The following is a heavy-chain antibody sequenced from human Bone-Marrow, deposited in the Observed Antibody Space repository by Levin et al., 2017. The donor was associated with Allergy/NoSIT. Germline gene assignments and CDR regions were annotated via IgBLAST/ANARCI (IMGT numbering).Heavy chain of an antibody. J-gene: IGHJ4*02. CDR1: GFPFRSNS. CDR3: ASSGFTSEYFDY. CDR2: ITGISTYT. D-gene: IGHD5-12*01. Sequence: LSLPCAASGFPFRSNSMNWVRQRPGKGLEWVSSITGISTYTYYADSVRGRFTISRDNAKNSLYLQMSSLRAEDTAVYFCASSGFTSEYFDYWGLGTLVTVSS. V-gene: IGHV3-21*01.